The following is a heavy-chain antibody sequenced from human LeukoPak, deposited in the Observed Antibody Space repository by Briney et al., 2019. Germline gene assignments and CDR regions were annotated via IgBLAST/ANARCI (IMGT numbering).Heavy chain of an antibody. D-gene: IGHD1-26*01. V-gene: IGHV4-59*01. Sequence: SETLSLTCTVSGGSISSYYWSWIRQPPGKGLEWIGYIYYSGSTNYNPSLKSRVTISVDTSKNQFSLKLSSVTAADTAVYYCARDSGSFDYWGQGTLVTASS. CDR1: GGSISSYY. CDR2: IYYSGST. CDR3: ARDSGSFDY. J-gene: IGHJ4*02.